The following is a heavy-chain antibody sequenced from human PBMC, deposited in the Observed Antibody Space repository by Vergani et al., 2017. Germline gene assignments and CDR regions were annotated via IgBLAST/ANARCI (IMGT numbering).Heavy chain of an antibody. CDR1: GFTFGSYS. CDR3: ARGGLYSLYYFMNV. CDR2: ISFNGLTV. Sequence: EENLVESGGGLVKPGGSLRLSCVASGFTFGSYSVNWVRQAPGRGLEWVAGISFNGLTVGYSESVEGRFTISRDNSKKSLFLQMSNVRAEDTASYHCARGGLYSLYYFMNVWGNGTTVKVSS. D-gene: IGHD3-10*01. V-gene: IGHV3-21*04. J-gene: IGHJ6*03.